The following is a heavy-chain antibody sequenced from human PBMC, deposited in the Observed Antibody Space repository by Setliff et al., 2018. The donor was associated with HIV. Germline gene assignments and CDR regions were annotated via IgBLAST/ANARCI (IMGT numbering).Heavy chain of an antibody. CDR3: LRGGSFGDIPNC. Sequence: GGSLRLSCAASGFTFSTYAMSWVRQAPGKGLEGVAVISSDGSDKYYADSVKGRFTISRDNAKNSLYLQMNSLRAGDTAVYYCLRGGSFGDIPNCWGQGTLVTVSS. CDR1: GFTFSTYA. V-gene: IGHV3-30*07. CDR2: ISSDGSDK. J-gene: IGHJ4*02. D-gene: IGHD4-17*01.